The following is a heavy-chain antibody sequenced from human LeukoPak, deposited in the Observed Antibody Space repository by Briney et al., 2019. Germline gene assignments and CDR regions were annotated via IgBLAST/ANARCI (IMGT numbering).Heavy chain of an antibody. CDR1: GVTFSSYA. CDR3: ARRPIAAAGRIQLSY. CDR2: IIPIFGTA. Sequence: GSSVKVSCKASGVTFSSYAISWVRQAPGQGLEWMGGIIPIFGTANYAQKFQGRVTITADESTSTAYMELSSLRSEDTAVYYCARRPIAAAGRIQLSYWGQGTLVTVSS. J-gene: IGHJ4*02. V-gene: IGHV1-69*01. D-gene: IGHD6-13*01.